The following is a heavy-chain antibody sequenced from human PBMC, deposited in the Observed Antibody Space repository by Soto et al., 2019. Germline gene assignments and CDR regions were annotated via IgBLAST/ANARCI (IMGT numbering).Heavy chain of an antibody. Sequence: GWSLRLSCEVSGFTFSMYSMSWVRQSPGKGLEWVAKIPQDGVDGHYADSVKGRFIISRDNGKNSLHLQLNNLRAEDTAVYYCARDHLILXAHDFFYGXDVWGRGAXVTVXS. CDR3: ARDHLILXAHDFFYGXDV. CDR2: IPQDGVDG. CDR1: GFTFSMYS. J-gene: IGHJ6*02. D-gene: IGHD2-21*02. V-gene: IGHV3-7*03.